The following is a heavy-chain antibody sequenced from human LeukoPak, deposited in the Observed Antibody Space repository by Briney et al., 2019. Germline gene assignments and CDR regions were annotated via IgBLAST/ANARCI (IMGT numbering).Heavy chain of an antibody. CDR2: INPSGGST. V-gene: IGHV1-46*01. Sequence: GASVKVSCKASGYTFTSYYMHWVRQAPGQGLEWMGIINPSGGSTSYAQKFQGRVTMTRDTSTSTVYMELSSLRAEDTAVYYCARDLGTTVYSSSWYSFDYWGQGTLVTVSS. CDR3: ARDLGTTVYSSSWYSFDY. CDR1: GYTFTSYY. D-gene: IGHD6-13*01. J-gene: IGHJ4*02.